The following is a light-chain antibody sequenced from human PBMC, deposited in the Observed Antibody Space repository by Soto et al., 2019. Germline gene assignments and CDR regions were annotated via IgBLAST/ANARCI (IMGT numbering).Light chain of an antibody. V-gene: IGKV3-11*01. CDR2: DAS. CDR3: QQRYKWPRT. J-gene: IGKJ1*01. CDR1: ESVSRN. Sequence: NLSPSTLSETTRERAPLSCMASESVSRNLAWYQQKPGQAPRLLIYDASTRATGIPDRFSGTGSGTDFTLTISRLEPEDFAVYYCQQRYKWPRTVGQGAKVDI.